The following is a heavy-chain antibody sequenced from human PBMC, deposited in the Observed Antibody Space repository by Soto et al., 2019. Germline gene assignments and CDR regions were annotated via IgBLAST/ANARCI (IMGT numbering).Heavy chain of an antibody. CDR2: ISSSGSTI. V-gene: IGHV3-11*01. Sequence: GGSLRLSCAASGFTFSDYYMSWIRQAPGKGLEWVSYISSSGSTIYYADSVKGRFTISRDNAKNSLYLQMNSLRAEDTAVYYCARVTVPSLHPPRNYYYYMDVWGKGTTVTVSS. J-gene: IGHJ6*03. CDR3: ARVTVPSLHPPRNYYYYMDV. D-gene: IGHD4-17*01. CDR1: GFTFSDYY.